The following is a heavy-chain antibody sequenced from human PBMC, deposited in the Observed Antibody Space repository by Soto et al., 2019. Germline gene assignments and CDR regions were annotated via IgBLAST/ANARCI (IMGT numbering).Heavy chain of an antibody. CDR3: ARLDGYDLRRNYYYYYMDV. V-gene: IGHV5-51*01. D-gene: IGHD5-12*01. J-gene: IGHJ6*03. Sequence: PGESLKISCKGSGYSFTSYWIGWVRQMPGKGLEWMGIIYPGDSDTRYSPSFQGQVTISADKSISTAYLQWSSLKASDTAMYYCARLDGYDLRRNYYYYYMDVWGKGTTVTVSS. CDR2: IYPGDSDT. CDR1: GYSFTSYW.